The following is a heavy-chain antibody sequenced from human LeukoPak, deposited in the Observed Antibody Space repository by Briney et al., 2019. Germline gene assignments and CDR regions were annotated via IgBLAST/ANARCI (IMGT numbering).Heavy chain of an antibody. J-gene: IGHJ4*02. CDR1: GGSFSGYY. CDR2: INHSGST. Sequence: SETLSLTCAVYGGSFSGYYWSWIRQPPGKGLEWIGEINHSGSTNYNPSLKSRVTISVDTSKNQFSLKLSSVTAADTAVYYCARGPTYYYDSSGYYLDYWGQGTLVTVSS. CDR3: ARGPTYYYDSSGYYLDY. V-gene: IGHV4-34*01. D-gene: IGHD3-22*01.